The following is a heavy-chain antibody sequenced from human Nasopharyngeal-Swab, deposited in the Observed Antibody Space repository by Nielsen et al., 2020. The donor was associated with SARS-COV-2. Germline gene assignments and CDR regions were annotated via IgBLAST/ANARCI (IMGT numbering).Heavy chain of an antibody. D-gene: IGHD3-3*01. V-gene: IGHV4-59*13. J-gene: IGHJ3*02. Sequence: PGKGLEWIGYIYYSGSTNYNPSLKSRVTISVDTSKNQFSLKLSSVTAADTAVYYCARDRRITIFGVATPALPGAFDIWGQGTMVTVSS. CDR2: IYYSGST. CDR3: ARDRRITIFGVATPALPGAFDI.